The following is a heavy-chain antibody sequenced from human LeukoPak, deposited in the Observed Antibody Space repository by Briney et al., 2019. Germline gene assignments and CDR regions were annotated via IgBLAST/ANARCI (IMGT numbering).Heavy chain of an antibody. Sequence: GESLQISCQAFGYPFTTYWIGWVRQLPGKGLEWMGLIYPGDFNTKYSPSFQGQVTISADKSISTAYLQWSSLKASDTAMYYCARTVYLEWLLVSNLGWFDPWGQGTLVTVSS. CDR2: IYPGDFNT. CDR1: GYPFTTYW. D-gene: IGHD3-3*01. V-gene: IGHV5-51*01. J-gene: IGHJ5*02. CDR3: ARTVYLEWLLVSNLGWFDP.